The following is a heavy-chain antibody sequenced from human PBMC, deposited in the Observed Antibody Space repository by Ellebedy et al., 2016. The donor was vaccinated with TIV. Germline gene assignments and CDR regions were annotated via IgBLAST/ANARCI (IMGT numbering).Heavy chain of an antibody. Sequence: AASVKVSCKASGGTFSSYSMIWVRQAPGQGLEWMGGIIPIFGTPDYAQSFQCRVTITADTSTSTAYMELSSLRSEDTAVYYCARGTYSSSWYGMDFWGQGTPVTVSS. CDR3: ARGTYSSSWYGMDF. CDR1: GGTFSSYS. J-gene: IGHJ4*02. CDR2: IIPIFGTP. D-gene: IGHD6-13*01. V-gene: IGHV1-69*06.